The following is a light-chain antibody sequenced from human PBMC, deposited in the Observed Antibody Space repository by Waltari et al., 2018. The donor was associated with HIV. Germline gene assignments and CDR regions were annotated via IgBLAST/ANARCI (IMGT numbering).Light chain of an antibody. J-gene: IGKJ4*01. CDR3: QQYNDWLALT. CDR1: HSIFNN. V-gene: IGKV3-15*01. CDR2: GAS. Sequence: ILMTQSPATVSVSPGERVTLSCTASHSIFNNVAWYQQRRCQAPRLVIYGASTRVTGVPDRFSGSGSGTEFTLTISSVQSEDFALYFCQQYNDWLALTFGGGTKVEV.